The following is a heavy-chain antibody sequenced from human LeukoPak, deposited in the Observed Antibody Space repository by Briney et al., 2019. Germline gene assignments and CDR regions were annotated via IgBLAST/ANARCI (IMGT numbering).Heavy chain of an antibody. CDR2: ISGSGGST. Sequence: PGGSLRLSCAASGFTFSSYAMSWVRQAPGKGLEWVSAISGSGGSTYYADSVKGRFTISRDNSKNTLYLQMNSLRAEDTAVYYCAKLIPAYCSSTSCYRAPFDYWGQGTLVTVSS. J-gene: IGHJ4*02. V-gene: IGHV3-23*01. CDR1: GFTFSSYA. CDR3: AKLIPAYCSSTSCYRAPFDY. D-gene: IGHD2-2*02.